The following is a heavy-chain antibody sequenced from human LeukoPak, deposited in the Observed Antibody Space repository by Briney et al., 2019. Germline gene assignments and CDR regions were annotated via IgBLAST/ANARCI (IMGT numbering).Heavy chain of an antibody. D-gene: IGHD5-24*01. CDR2: LHYSGST. CDR1: GGSISSSGHY. Sequence: SETLSLTCTVSGGSISSSGHYWGWIRQPPGKGLEWIASLHYSGSTYHNPSLESRITISADTSKNQFSLKLSSVAAVNTAVYYCARHRDGYNRPLDYWGQGTLVTVSS. V-gene: IGHV4-39*01. CDR3: ARHRDGYNRPLDY. J-gene: IGHJ4*02.